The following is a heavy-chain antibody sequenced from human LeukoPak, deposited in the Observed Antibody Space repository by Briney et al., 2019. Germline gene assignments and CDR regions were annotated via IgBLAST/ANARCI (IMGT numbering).Heavy chain of an antibody. V-gene: IGHV4-30-4*08. CDR1: GDSVSSSTYY. CDR2: IYYSGST. Sequence: SETLSLICTVSGDSVSSSTYYWDWIRQPPGKGLEWIGYIYYSGSTYYNPSLKSRVTISVDTSKNQFSLKLSSVTAADTAVYYCARRYSSGYFDYWGQGTLDTVSS. CDR3: ARRYSSGYFDY. J-gene: IGHJ4*02. D-gene: IGHD3-22*01.